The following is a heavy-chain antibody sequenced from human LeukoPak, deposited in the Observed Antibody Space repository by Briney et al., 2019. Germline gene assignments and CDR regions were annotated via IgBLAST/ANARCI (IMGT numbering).Heavy chain of an antibody. J-gene: IGHJ4*02. CDR3: ARESYYYDSSGYYYDPPYFDY. V-gene: IGHV7-4-1*02. CDR1: GYTFTSYA. Sequence: ASVKVSCKASGYTFTSYAMNWVRQAPGQGLEWKGWINTNTGNPTYAQGFTGRFVFSLDTSVSTAYLQISSLKAEDTAVYYCARESYYYDSSGYYYDPPYFDYWGQGTLVTVSS. D-gene: IGHD3-22*01. CDR2: INTNTGNP.